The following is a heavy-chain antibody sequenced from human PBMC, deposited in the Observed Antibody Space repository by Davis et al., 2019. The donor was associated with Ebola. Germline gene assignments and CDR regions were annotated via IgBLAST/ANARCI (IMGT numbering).Heavy chain of an antibody. D-gene: IGHD2-2*01. CDR2: IYPGDTAT. Sequence: GESLKISCKGSGYTFTAYWIGWVRQMPGKGLEWMGVIYPGDTATRYSPSFQGQVTISADKSISTAYLQWSSLKASDTAMYYCARHNGGYDIPGGMDVWGQGTTVTVSS. J-gene: IGHJ6*02. CDR3: ARHNGGYDIPGGMDV. CDR1: GYTFTAYW. V-gene: IGHV5-51*01.